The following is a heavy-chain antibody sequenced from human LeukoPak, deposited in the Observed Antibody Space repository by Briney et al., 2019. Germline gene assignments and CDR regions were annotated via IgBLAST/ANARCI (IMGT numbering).Heavy chain of an antibody. J-gene: IGHJ6*02. D-gene: IGHD2-2*01. CDR1: GFTFSSYS. V-gene: IGHV3-21*01. CDR2: ISSSSSYI. CDR3: AREREPAAMWGYYYYGMDV. Sequence: PGGSLRLSCAASGFTFSSYSMNWVRQAPGKGLEWVSSISSSSSYIYYADSVKGRFTISRDNAKNSLYLQMNSLRAEDTAVYYCAREREPAAMWGYYYYGMDVWGQGTTVTVSS.